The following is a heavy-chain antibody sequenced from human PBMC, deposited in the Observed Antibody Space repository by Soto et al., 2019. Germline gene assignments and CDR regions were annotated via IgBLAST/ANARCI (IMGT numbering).Heavy chain of an antibody. CDR1: GGSISSSAYY. CDR3: ARHGSNTVSYAEYFQH. V-gene: IGHV4-39*01. J-gene: IGHJ1*01. Sequence: QLQLQESGPGLVKPSETLSLTCTVSGGSISSSAYYSGWIRHPPGKGLEWIGSIYYSGNTYYSPSLNSRVTMSVDTSKNQFSLRLSSVTSADTAVYYCARHGSNTVSYAEYFQHWGQGTLVTVSS. D-gene: IGHD1-26*01. CDR2: IYYSGNT.